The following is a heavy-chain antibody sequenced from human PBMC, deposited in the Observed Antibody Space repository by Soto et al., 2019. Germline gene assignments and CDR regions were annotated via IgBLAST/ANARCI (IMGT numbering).Heavy chain of an antibody. CDR3: ARMGFLQGFGVVIIPYYYYYGMDV. D-gene: IGHD3-3*01. J-gene: IGHJ6*02. Sequence: GASVKVSCKASGYTFTSYGISWVRQAPGQGLEWMGWISAYNGNTNYAQKLQGRVTMTTDTSTSTAYMELRSLRSDHTAVYYCARMGFLQGFGVVIIPYYYYYGMDVWGQGTTVTAP. CDR2: ISAYNGNT. V-gene: IGHV1-18*01. CDR1: GYTFTSYG.